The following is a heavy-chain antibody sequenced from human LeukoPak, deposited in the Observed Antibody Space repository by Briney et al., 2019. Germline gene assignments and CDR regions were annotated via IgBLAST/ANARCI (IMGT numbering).Heavy chain of an antibody. CDR2: IKQDGSEK. CDR3: ARERVIAGSYYFDS. V-gene: IGHV3-7*01. CDR1: GFTFSSYW. D-gene: IGHD6-13*01. Sequence: AGGSLRLSCAASGFTFSSYWMSWVRQAPGKGLEWAANIKQDGSEKYYVDSVKGRFTISRDNAKNSLYLQMNSLRAEDTAVYYCARERVIAGSYYFDSWGQGTLVTVSS. J-gene: IGHJ4*02.